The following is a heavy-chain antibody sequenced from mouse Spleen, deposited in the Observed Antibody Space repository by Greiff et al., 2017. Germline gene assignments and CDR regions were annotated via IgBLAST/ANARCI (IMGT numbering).Heavy chain of an antibody. Sequence: VQLVQSGGGLVKPGASVKLSCAASGFTFSSYDMSWVNQTPEKSLEWVADINSYGGSTYYTDTVKDRFTISRDNAKNTLYLQMSSLRSEDTALYYCARRGQRRLGGFAYWGQGTLVTVSA. V-gene: IGHV5-12-1*01. D-gene: IGHD3-3*01. CDR1: GFTFSSYD. J-gene: IGHJ3*01. CDR3: ARRGQRRLGGFAY. CDR2: INSYGGST.